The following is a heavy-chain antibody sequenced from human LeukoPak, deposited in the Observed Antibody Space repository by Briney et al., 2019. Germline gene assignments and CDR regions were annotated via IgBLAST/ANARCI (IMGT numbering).Heavy chain of an antibody. CDR3: AQTGYDFWSGYPQGGVWFDP. J-gene: IGHJ5*02. V-gene: IGHV1-2*02. CDR2: INPNSGGT. D-gene: IGHD3-3*01. Sequence: ASVKVSCKASGYTFTGYYMHWVRQAPGQGLEWMGWINPNSGGTNYAQKFQGRVTMTRDTSIRTAYMELSRLRSDDTAVYYCAQTGYDFWSGYPQGGVWFDPWGQGTLVTVSS. CDR1: GYTFTGYY.